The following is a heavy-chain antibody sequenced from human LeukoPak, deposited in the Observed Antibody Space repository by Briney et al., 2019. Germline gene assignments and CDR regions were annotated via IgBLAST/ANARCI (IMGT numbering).Heavy chain of an antibody. Sequence: GGSLRLSCAASGFTFSSYSMNWVRQAPGEGLEWVSSISSSSSYIYYADSVKGRFTISRDNAKNSLYLQMNSLRAEDTAVYYCARVNNWNGRDAFDIWGQGTMVTVSS. CDR3: ARVNNWNGRDAFDI. D-gene: IGHD1-1*01. V-gene: IGHV3-21*01. J-gene: IGHJ3*02. CDR1: GFTFSSYS. CDR2: ISSSSSYI.